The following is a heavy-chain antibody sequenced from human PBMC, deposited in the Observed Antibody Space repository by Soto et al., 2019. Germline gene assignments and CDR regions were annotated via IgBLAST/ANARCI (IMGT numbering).Heavy chain of an antibody. Sequence: QVQLVQSGAEVKKPGSSVKVSCKASGGTFSSYTISWVRQAPGQGLEWMGRIIPILGIANYAQKFQGRVTHTAEKSTSTAYMELSSLRSEDTAVYYCARSSTVNWYFDLWGRGTLVTVSS. CDR1: GGTFSSYT. CDR3: ARSSTVNWYFDL. V-gene: IGHV1-69*02. CDR2: IIPILGIA. J-gene: IGHJ2*01. D-gene: IGHD4-17*01.